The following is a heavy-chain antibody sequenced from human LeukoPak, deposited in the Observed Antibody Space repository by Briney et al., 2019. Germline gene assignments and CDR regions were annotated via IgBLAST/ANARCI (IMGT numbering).Heavy chain of an antibody. D-gene: IGHD3-9*01. V-gene: IGHV1-2*02. J-gene: IGHJ4*02. Sequence: ASVKVSCKASGYTFTNYYMHCVRQAPGQGLEWMGWINPNSGGTNYAQKFQGRVTMTRDTSISTAYMELSRLRSDDTAVYYCARGYDILTGYYFDYWGQGTLVTVSS. CDR1: GYTFTNYY. CDR3: ARGYDILTGYYFDY. CDR2: INPNSGGT.